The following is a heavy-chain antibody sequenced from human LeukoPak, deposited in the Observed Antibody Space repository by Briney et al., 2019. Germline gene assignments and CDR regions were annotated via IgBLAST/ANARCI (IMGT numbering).Heavy chain of an antibody. D-gene: IGHD6-19*01. J-gene: IGHJ4*02. V-gene: IGHV4-38-2*02. Sequence: SETLSLTCTVSGYSISSGYYWGWIRQPPGKGLEWIGSIYHSGSTYYNPSLKSRVTISVDTSKNQFSLKLSSVTAADAAVYYCARDRGSSGWSYYFDYWGQGTLVTVSS. CDR3: ARDRGSSGWSYYFDY. CDR1: GYSISSGYY. CDR2: IYHSGST.